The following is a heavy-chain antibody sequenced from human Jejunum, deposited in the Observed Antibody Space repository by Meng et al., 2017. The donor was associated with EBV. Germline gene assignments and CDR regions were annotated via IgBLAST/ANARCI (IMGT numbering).Heavy chain of an antibody. V-gene: IGHV3-74*01. J-gene: IGHJ5*02. CDR1: GFTLSSYW. CDR2: INSDGSKT. CDR3: VRGPPPDT. Sequence: VQRVESGGGLVQPGDSLRLSCAASGFTLSSYWMHWVRQAPGKGLVWVSRINSDGSKTNYADSVKGRFTISRDIAKNTLYLQLNSLRADDTAMYYCVRGPPPDTWGQGTLVTVSS.